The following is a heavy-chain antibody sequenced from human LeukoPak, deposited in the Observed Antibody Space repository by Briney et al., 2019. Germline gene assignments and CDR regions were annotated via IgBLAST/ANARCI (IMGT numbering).Heavy chain of an antibody. CDR2: IYYSGST. V-gene: IGHV4-39*07. CDR3: ARSMYSSGWYAVDAFDI. CDR1: GGSINSSSYY. Sequence: SETLSLTCTVSGGSINSSSYYWGWIRQPPGKGLEWIGSIYYSGSTYYNPSLKSRVTISVDTSKNQFSLKLSSVTAADTAVYYCARSMYSSGWYAVDAFDIWGQGTMVTVSS. D-gene: IGHD6-19*01. J-gene: IGHJ3*02.